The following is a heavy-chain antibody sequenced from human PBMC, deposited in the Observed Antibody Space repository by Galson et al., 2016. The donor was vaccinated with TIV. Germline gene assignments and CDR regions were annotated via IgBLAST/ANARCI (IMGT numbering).Heavy chain of an antibody. CDR2: IIPMFKIA. CDR1: GGTFSSGA. Sequence: SVKVSCKASGGTFSSGAISWVRQAPGQGLEWMGGIIPMFKIADYAQKFQGRVTISADEFPSAAYMELSSLRFEDTAVYYCARARGYNFKNAFHIWGQGTMVTVSS. V-gene: IGHV1-69*13. J-gene: IGHJ3*02. D-gene: IGHD5-18*01. CDR3: ARARGYNFKNAFHI.